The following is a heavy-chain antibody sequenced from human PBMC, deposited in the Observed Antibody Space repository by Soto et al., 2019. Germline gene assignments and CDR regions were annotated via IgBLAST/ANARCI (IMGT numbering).Heavy chain of an antibody. V-gene: IGHV3-48*02. Sequence: EVQLVESGGGLVQPGGSLRLSCAASGFTFSTYSMNWVRQAPGKVLEWVSYISSSSSTIYYADSVKGRFTISRDNAKNSLYLQMNSLRDEDTAVYYCARGLGYCSGGSCYSDCGGQGTLVTVSS. CDR3: ARGLGYCSGGSCYSDC. CDR1: GFTFSTYS. J-gene: IGHJ4*02. D-gene: IGHD2-15*01. CDR2: ISSSSSTI.